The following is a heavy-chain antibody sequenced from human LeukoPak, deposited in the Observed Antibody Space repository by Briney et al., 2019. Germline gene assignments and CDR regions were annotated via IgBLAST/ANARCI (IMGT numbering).Heavy chain of an antibody. CDR2: INHSGST. J-gene: IGHJ4*02. V-gene: IGHV4-34*01. CDR1: GGSFSGYY. D-gene: IGHD3-10*01. Sequence: SETLSLTCAVYGGSFSGYYWSWIRQPPGKGLEWIGEINHSGSTNYNPSLKSRVTISVDTSKNQFSLKLSSVTAADTAVYYFASVRSYGSGSYPYWGQGTLVTVSS. CDR3: ASVRSYGSGSYPY.